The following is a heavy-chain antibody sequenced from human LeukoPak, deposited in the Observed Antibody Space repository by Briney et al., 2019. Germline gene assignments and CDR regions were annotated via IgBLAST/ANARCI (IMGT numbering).Heavy chain of an antibody. D-gene: IGHD3-16*02. Sequence: PGGSLRLSCAASGFTFSSYWMSWVRQAPGKGLEWVANIKQDGSEKYYVDSVKGRFTISRDNAKTSLYLQMNSLRAEDTAVYYCARDVGGVIASSHLGGQGTLVTVSS. CDR3: ARDVGGVIASSHL. J-gene: IGHJ4*02. CDR1: GFTFSSYW. V-gene: IGHV3-7*01. CDR2: IKQDGSEK.